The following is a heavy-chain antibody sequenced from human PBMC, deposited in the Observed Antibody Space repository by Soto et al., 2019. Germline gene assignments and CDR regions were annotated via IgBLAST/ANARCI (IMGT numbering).Heavy chain of an antibody. CDR2: INPNSGGT. V-gene: IGHV1-2*02. CDR1: GYTFTGYY. J-gene: IGHJ6*02. D-gene: IGHD5-18*01. CDR3: ASQYSYGTLYYYYGMDV. Sequence: GASVKVSCKASGYTFTGYYMHWVRQAPGQGLEWMGWINPNSGGTNYAQKFQGRVTMTRDTSISTAYMELSRLRSDDTAVYYCASQYSYGTLYYYYGMDVWGQGTLVTVSS.